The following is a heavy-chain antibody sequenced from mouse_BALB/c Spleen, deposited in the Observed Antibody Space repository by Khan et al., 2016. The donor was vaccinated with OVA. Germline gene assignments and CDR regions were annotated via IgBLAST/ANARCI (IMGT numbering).Heavy chain of an antibody. CDR2: IYPYNDDT. Sequence: VQLQQSGPELVQPGASVKMSCKTSGYTFTDYVMHWVKQKPGQGLEWIGYIYPYNDDTESTERFRGKATLTLDKSSTTAYMELNSLTSADSAVYYCGRSASDYCTMDSWGQETSVTVSS. CDR1: GYTFTDYV. CDR3: GRSASDYCTMDS. D-gene: IGHD6-1*01. J-gene: IGHJ4*01. V-gene: IGHV1S136*01.